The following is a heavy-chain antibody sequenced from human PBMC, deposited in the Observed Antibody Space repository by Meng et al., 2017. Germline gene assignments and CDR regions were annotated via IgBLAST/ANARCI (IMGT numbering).Heavy chain of an antibody. V-gene: IGHV4-4*02. CDR1: GGAISSSNW. J-gene: IGHJ4*02. CDR3: ARGLRRPSPLSY. CDR2: IYHSGST. D-gene: IGHD4-17*01. Sequence: GLSEASGPGLSHPSGSLSLTGAASGGAISSSNWWSWVRHPPGKGREWIGEIYHSGSTNYNPSLKSRVTISVDKSKNQFSLKLSSVTAADTAVYYCARGLRRPSPLSYWGQGTLVTVSS.